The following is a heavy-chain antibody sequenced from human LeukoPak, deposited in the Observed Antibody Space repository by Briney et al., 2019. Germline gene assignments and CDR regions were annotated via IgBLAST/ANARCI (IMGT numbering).Heavy chain of an antibody. Sequence: GGSLRLSCTGSGFTFSSYAMSWVRQAPGKGLEWVSAISGTGDRTYYADSVKGRFTISSDSSRNTLYLQMNSLRAEDTAVYYCAKGVLRMVPSPYYFDHWGQGTLVTVSS. CDR2: ISGTGDRT. CDR3: AKGVLRMVPSPYYFDH. V-gene: IGHV3-23*01. J-gene: IGHJ4*02. D-gene: IGHD2-8*01. CDR1: GFTFSSYA.